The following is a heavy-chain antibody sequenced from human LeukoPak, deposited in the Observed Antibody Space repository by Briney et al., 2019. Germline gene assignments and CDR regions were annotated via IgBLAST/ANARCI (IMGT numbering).Heavy chain of an antibody. CDR2: ISSSSSYI. CDR3: ARADTWTYYFDY. V-gene: IGHV3-21*01. J-gene: IGHJ4*02. D-gene: IGHD5-18*01. CDR1: GFTFSSYS. Sequence: PGGSLRLSCAASGFTFSSYSMNWVRQAPGKGLEWVSFISSSSSYIYYADSVKGRFTISRDNAKNPLYLQMNSLRAEDTAVYYCARADTWTYYFDYWSQGTLVTVSS.